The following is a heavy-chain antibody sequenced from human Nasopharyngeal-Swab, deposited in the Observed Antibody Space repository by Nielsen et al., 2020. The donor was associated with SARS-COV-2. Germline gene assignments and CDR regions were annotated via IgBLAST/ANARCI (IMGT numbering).Heavy chain of an antibody. Sequence: GGSLRLFCAASGFTFSSYWMSWVRQAPGKGLEWVANIKQDGSEKYYVDSVKGRFTISRDNAKNSLYLQMNSLRAEDTAVYYCAKEGISRYYDFWSGGIDYWGQGTLVTVSS. CDR2: IKQDGSEK. J-gene: IGHJ4*02. D-gene: IGHD3-3*01. CDR1: GFTFSSYW. V-gene: IGHV3-7*01. CDR3: AKEGISRYYDFWSGGIDY.